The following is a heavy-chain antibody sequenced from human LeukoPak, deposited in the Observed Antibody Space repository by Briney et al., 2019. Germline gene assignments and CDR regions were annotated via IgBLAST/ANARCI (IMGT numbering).Heavy chain of an antibody. CDR3: AKDPFYDSSGYFDY. CDR2: ISWNSGSI. J-gene: IGHJ4*02. CDR1: GFTFDDYA. D-gene: IGHD3-22*01. Sequence: GGSLRLSCAASGFTFDDYAMHWVRQAPGKGLEWVPGISWNSGSIGYADSVKGRFTISRDNAKNSLYLQMNSLRAEDTALYYCAKDPFYDSSGYFDYWGQGTLVTVSS. V-gene: IGHV3-9*01.